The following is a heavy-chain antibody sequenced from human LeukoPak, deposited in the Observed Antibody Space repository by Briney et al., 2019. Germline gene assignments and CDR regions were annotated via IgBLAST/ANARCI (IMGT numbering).Heavy chain of an antibody. V-gene: IGHV1-69*04. CDR2: IIPILGIA. D-gene: IGHD1-26*01. CDR1: GGTFSSYA. J-gene: IGHJ6*02. Sequence: ASVKVSCKASGGTFSSYAISWVRQAPGQGREWMGRIIPILGIANYAQKFQGRVTINADKSTSTAYMELSSLRPEDMAVYYCERRGHYYYYGMDVWGQGTTVTVSS. CDR3: ERRGHYYYYGMDV.